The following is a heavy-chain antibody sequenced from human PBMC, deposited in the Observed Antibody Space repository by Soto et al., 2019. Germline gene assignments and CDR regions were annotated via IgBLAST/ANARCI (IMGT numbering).Heavy chain of an antibody. CDR2: ISSDGSNK. CDR1: GFTFSKHA. Sequence: QVPLVESGGGVVQPGRSLRLSCAASGFTFSKHAMHWVRQAPGKGLEWVAVISSDGSNKYYADSVKGRFTISRDNSKNTLYLQMNSLRAEDTAVCYCARMASFYCSGGSCYPTYGMDVW. V-gene: IGHV3-30-3*01. CDR3: ARMASFYCSGGSCYPTYGMDV. J-gene: IGHJ6*01. D-gene: IGHD2-15*01.